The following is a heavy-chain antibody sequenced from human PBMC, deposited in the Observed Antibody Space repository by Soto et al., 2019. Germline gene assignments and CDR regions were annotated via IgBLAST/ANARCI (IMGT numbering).Heavy chain of an antibody. CDR1: GFTFSGSA. CDR2: IRSKANSYAT. J-gene: IGHJ5*02. D-gene: IGHD2-15*01. CDR3: TRHPDSLYCSGGSCHNWFDP. Sequence: GGSLRLSCAASGFTFSGSAMHWVRQASGKGLEWVGRIRSKANSYATAYAASVKGRFTISRDDSKNTAYLQMNSLKTEDTAVYYCTRHPDSLYCSGGSCHNWFDPWGQGTLVTVS. V-gene: IGHV3-73*01.